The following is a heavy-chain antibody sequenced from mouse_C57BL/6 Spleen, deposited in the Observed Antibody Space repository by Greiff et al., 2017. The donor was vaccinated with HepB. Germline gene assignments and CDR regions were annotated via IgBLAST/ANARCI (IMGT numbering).Heavy chain of an antibody. Sequence: QVQLQQPGAELVKPGASVKVSCKASGYTFTSYWMHWVKQRPGQGLEWIGRIHPSDSDTNYNQKFKGKATLTVDKSSSTAYMQLSSLTSEDSAVYNCASYYGSSSPWFAYWGQGTLVTVSA. CDR3: ASYYGSSSPWFAY. CDR1: GYTFTSYW. V-gene: IGHV1-74*01. CDR2: IHPSDSDT. D-gene: IGHD1-1*01. J-gene: IGHJ3*01.